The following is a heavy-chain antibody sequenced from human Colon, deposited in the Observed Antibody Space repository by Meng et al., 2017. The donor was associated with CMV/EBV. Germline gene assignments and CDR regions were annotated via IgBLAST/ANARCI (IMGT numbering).Heavy chain of an antibody. J-gene: IGHJ5*02. D-gene: IGHD6-13*01. V-gene: IGHV4-38-2*02. CDR1: GQSITSGYF. Sequence: SETLSLTCTVPGQSITSGYFWGWIRQSPGKGLEWIGSSRLFGTPYYNASLKSRVTISADTSKNQFFLKLSSVTAGNTAIYYCARGGLSAGRGGNYFDPWGQGTLVTVSS. CDR2: SRLFGTP. CDR3: ARGGLSAGRGGNYFDP.